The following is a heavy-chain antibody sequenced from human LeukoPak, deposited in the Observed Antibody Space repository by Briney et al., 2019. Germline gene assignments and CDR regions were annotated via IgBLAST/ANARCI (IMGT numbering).Heavy chain of an antibody. J-gene: IGHJ4*02. CDR1: GGSISSGGYY. Sequence: SQTLSLTCTVSGGSISSGGYYWSWIRQHPGKGLEWIGYIYYSGSTYYNPSLKSRVTISVDTSKNQFSLKLSSVTAADTAVYYCARGDYYDINFYFDYWGQGTLVTVSS. V-gene: IGHV4-31*03. CDR3: ARGDYYDINFYFDY. D-gene: IGHD3-22*01. CDR2: IYYSGST.